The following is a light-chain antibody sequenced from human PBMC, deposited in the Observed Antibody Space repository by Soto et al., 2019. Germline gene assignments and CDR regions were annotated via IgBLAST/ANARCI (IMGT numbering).Light chain of an antibody. CDR3: QHYNSYSEA. CDR1: QTISSW. V-gene: IGKV1-5*03. CDR2: KAS. J-gene: IGKJ1*01. Sequence: DIQMTQCPSTLSGSVGDRVTITCRASQTISSWLAWYQQKPGKAPKLLIYKASTLESGVPSRFSGSGSGTEFTLTISSLQPDDFATYYCQHYNSYSEAFGQGTKVDIK.